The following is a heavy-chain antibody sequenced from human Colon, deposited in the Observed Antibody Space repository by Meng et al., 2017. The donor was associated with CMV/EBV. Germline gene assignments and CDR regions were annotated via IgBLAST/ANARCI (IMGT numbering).Heavy chain of an antibody. Sequence: SETLSLTCSVSGGSISFQYWSWIRQSPGKGLEWIGVIYDNGNTNYNPSLKSRATISRDTSKNQVYLQLTSVTAADAAVYYCARDGEGGDDVFEYWGQGILVTVSS. J-gene: IGHJ4*02. D-gene: IGHD3-10*01. CDR1: GGSISFQY. CDR2: IYDNGNT. V-gene: IGHV4-59*11. CDR3: ARDGEGGDDVFEY.